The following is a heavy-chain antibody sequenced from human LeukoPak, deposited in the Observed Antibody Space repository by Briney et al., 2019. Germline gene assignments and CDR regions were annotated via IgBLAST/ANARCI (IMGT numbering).Heavy chain of an antibody. V-gene: IGHV3-53*01. CDR1: GFTVSGSY. Sequence: PGGSLRLSCTASGFTVSGSYMNWVRQAPGKGLEWVSIIYRGSSTYHADSVKGRFSISRDNSKNTVYIQMNSLRADDTAVYFCARVPYGDYHYYYMDVWGKGTTVTVSS. J-gene: IGHJ6*03. CDR3: ARVPYGDYHYYYMDV. CDR2: IYRGSST. D-gene: IGHD4/OR15-4a*01.